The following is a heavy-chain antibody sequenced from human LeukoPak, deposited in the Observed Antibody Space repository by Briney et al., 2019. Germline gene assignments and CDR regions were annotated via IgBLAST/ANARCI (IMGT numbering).Heavy chain of an antibody. CDR1: GFALSSYY. CDR2: MSNSSSYI. D-gene: IGHD3-22*01. V-gene: IGHV3-21*05. CDR3: ARDTGYYDSTGYDY. Sequence: PRGSPRLSRAASGFALSSYYMNCGPQAPRERLGWVSYMSNSSSYIYYADSMKGRFTISRDNAKNSLYLQMNSLRAEDTAVYYCARDTGYYDSTGYDYWGQGTLVTVSS. J-gene: IGHJ4*02.